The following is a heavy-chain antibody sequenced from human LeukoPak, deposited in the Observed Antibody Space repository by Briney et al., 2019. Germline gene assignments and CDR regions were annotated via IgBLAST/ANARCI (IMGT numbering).Heavy chain of an antibody. D-gene: IGHD2-8*02. V-gene: IGHV3-30*18. CDR3: AKLISGGGSVPSDY. Sequence: GRSLRLSCAASGFTFSSYAMHWVRQAPGKGLESVAVISYDGSNKYYAESVKGRFTISRDNSKNTLYLQMNSLRAEDTAVYYCAKLISGGGSVPSDYWGQGTLVTVSS. J-gene: IGHJ4*02. CDR1: GFTFSSYA. CDR2: ISYDGSNK.